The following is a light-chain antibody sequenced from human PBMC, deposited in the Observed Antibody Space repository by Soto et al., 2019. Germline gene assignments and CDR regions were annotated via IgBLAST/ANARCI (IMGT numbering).Light chain of an antibody. CDR2: AQS. CDR1: QGITSY. CDR3: QQLYSYPLT. J-gene: IGKJ4*01. V-gene: IGKV1-9*01. Sequence: IQVTQSPSSLSASVGDRVTITCRASQGITSYLAWYQQKPGKAPKLLIYAQSALQTGVSSRFSGSGYGTDFALTISNLQPEDFATYFCQQLYSYPLTFGGGTTVEF.